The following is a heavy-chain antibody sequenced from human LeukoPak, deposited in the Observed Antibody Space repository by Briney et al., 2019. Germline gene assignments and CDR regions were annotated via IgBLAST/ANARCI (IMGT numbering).Heavy chain of an antibody. CDR2: IYTSGST. Sequence: SETLSLTCTVSGGSISSGSYYWSWIRQPAGKGLEWIGRIYTSGSTNYNPSLKSRVTISVDTSKNQFSLTLSSVTAADTAVYYCARVRGGVNSGWKFDYWGQGTLVTVSS. D-gene: IGHD6-19*01. V-gene: IGHV4-61*02. CDR1: GGSISSGSYY. J-gene: IGHJ4*02. CDR3: ARVRGGVNSGWKFDY.